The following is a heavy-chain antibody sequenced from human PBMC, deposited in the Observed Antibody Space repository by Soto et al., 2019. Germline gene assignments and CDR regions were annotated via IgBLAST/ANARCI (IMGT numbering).Heavy chain of an antibody. J-gene: IGHJ3*01. CDR1: GFTFSSYA. D-gene: IGHD3-3*01. Sequence: GGSLRLSCAASGFTFSSYAMHWVRQAPGKGLEWVAVISYDGSNKYYADSVKGRFTISRDNSKNTLYLQMNSLRAEDTAVYYCARDWLGLEVVIMRTFAAMGVWGQGTRVAVAS. CDR2: ISYDGSNK. V-gene: IGHV3-30-3*01. CDR3: ARDWLGLEVVIMRTFAAMGV.